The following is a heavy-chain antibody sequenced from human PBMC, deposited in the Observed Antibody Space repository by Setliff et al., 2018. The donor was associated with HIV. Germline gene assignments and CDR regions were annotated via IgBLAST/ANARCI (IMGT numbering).Heavy chain of an antibody. D-gene: IGHD6-13*01. CDR2: IYPGDSDT. CDR1: GYSFTSYW. Sequence: GESLKISCKGSGYSFTSYWIGWVRQMPGKGLEWMGIIYPGDSDTRYSPSFQGQVTLSADKSISTAYLQWSSLKASDTAMYYCARHLIPGDPRYSSSWYYWGQGTLVTGSS. V-gene: IGHV5-51*01. J-gene: IGHJ4*02. CDR3: ARHLIPGDPRYSSSWYY.